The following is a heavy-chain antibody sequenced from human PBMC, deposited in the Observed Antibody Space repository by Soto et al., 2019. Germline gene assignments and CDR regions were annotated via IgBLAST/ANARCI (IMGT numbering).Heavy chain of an antibody. CDR1: GGTLSTYT. Sequence: SVKVSCKASGGTLSTYTITWVRQAPGQGLEWMGRIIPIIGIINYAQKFQGRVTISADKFTGTAYMELTGLRSDDTAVYYCAGDPDSHYNDSHASSYPWGQ. D-gene: IGHD4-4*01. CDR3: AGDPDSHYNDSHASSYP. V-gene: IGHV1-69*04. CDR2: IIPIIGII. J-gene: IGHJ5*01.